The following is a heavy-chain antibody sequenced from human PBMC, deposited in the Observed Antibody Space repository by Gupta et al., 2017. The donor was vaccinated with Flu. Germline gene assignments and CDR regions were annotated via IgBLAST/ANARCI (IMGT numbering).Heavy chain of an antibody. D-gene: IGHD2-2*01. CDR2: INPNSDGT. J-gene: IGHJ4*02. Sequence: QVQLVQSGAEVKKPGASVKVSCKASGYTFTGYYMHWVRQAPGQGLEWMGWINPNSDGTNYAQKFQGRVTMTRDTSSSTAYMELSRLRSDDTAVYYCARGTPTSYQPLDYWGQGTLVTVSS. CDR1: GYTFTGYY. CDR3: ARGTPTSYQPLDY. V-gene: IGHV1-2*02.